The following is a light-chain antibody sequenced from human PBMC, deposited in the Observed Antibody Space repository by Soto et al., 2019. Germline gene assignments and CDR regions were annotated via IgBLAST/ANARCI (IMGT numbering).Light chain of an antibody. V-gene: IGLV3-1*01. CDR3: QTWDSSSGWV. J-gene: IGLJ1*01. CDR2: EDA. Sequence: SYELTQPPSVSVSPGQTATISCSGDKLGDKYACWYQQKPGQSPVLVIYEDAKRPSGIPERFPGSNSGNTATLTISGTQTMDEADYYCQTWDSSSGWVFGTGTKVTVL. CDR1: KLGDKY.